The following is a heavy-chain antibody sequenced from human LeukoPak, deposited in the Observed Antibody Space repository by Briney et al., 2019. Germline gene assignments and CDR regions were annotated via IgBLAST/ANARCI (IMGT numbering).Heavy chain of an antibody. V-gene: IGHV3-23*01. J-gene: IGHJ4*02. CDR2: ISGSGGST. CDR3: ARDTLGEGEDANYAVYYFDY. D-gene: IGHD4/OR15-4a*01. Sequence: GGSLRLSCAASGFTFSSYGMSWVRQAPGKGLEWVSAISGSGGSTYYADSVKGRFTISRDNAKNSLYLQMNSLRADDTAVYYCARDTLGEGEDANYAVYYFDYWGQGTVVTVSS. CDR1: GFTFSSYG.